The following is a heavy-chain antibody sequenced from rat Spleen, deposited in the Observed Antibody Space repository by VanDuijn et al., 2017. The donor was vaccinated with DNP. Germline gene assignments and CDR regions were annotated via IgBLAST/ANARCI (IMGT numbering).Heavy chain of an antibody. J-gene: IGHJ2*01. CDR2: ISTSGGVT. V-gene: IGHV5S13*01. CDR3: ATRYYGYDLDY. CDR1: GFTFSDYG. Sequence: EVQLVESGGGLVQPGRSLQLSCAASGFTFSDYGMAWVRQAPKKGLEWVATISTSGGVTYYRDSVQGRFTISRDNAKSTLYLQMGSLRSEDTATYYCATRYYGYDLDYWGQGVMVTVSS. D-gene: IGHD1-7*01.